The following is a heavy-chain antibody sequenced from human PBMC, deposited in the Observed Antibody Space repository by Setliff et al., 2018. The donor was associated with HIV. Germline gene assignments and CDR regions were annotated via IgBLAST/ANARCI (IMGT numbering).Heavy chain of an antibody. Sequence: SETLSLTCTVYGGSFSGYYWSWIRQTPGEGLEWIGEINPGGSTKYNPSLKSRVTISEDTSKNQFSLRLKSVTAADTALYYCARAFGTKYYFDYWGQGTLVTVSS. CDR3: ARAFGTKYYFDY. D-gene: IGHD1-7*01. V-gene: IGHV4-34*01. CDR2: INPGGST. CDR1: GGSFSGYY. J-gene: IGHJ4*02.